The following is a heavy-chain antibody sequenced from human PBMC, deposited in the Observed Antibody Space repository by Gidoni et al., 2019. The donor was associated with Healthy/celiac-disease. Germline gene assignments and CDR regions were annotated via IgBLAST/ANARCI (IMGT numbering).Heavy chain of an antibody. Sequence: QVQLVQSGAEGKKPGASVKVACKAAGNTFTGDYMHWVRQAPGQGLEWMGWINPNSGGTNYAQQFHGRVTMTRDTSISTAYMELSRLRSDDTAVYYCARDWPNYYDSSGYYVNLFDYWGQGTLVTVSS. CDR2: INPNSGGT. CDR3: ARDWPNYYDSSGYYVNLFDY. J-gene: IGHJ4*02. D-gene: IGHD3-22*01. V-gene: IGHV1-2*02. CDR1: GNTFTGDY.